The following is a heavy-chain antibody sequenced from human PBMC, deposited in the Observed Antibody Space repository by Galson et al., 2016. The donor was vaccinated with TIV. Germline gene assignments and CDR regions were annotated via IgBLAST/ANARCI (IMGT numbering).Heavy chain of an antibody. D-gene: IGHD6-25*01. V-gene: IGHV3-7*03. CDR2: IKQDGSVK. Sequence: SLRLSCAASGFTFSSYWMIWFRQAPGKGLEWEANIKQDGSVKYYVDSVKGRFTISRDNAKNSVYLQMNSLRAEDTAVYYCAKGGIAPGEYWGQGILVTVSS. CDR1: GFTFSSYW. J-gene: IGHJ4*02. CDR3: AKGGIAPGEY.